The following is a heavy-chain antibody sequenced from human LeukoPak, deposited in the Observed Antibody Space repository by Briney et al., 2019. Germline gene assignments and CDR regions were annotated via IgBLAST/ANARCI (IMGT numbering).Heavy chain of an antibody. CDR1: GGSISSSNYY. CDR2: LYHSGIT. Sequence: SETLSLTCTVSGGSISSSNYYWGWIRQPPGKGLEWIATLYHSGITYYNPSLKSRVTISVYTSKNQFSLKLSSVTAADTAVYYCARHIYSGTDGDAFDIWGQGTMVTVSS. V-gene: IGHV4-39*01. D-gene: IGHD1-26*01. J-gene: IGHJ3*02. CDR3: ARHIYSGTDGDAFDI.